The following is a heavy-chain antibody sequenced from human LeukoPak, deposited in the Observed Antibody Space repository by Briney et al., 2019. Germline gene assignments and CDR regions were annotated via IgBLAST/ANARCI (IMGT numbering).Heavy chain of an antibody. CDR3: ARKWKPTLRNRFDP. J-gene: IGHJ5*02. Sequence: SETLSLTCTVSGGSISSYYWSWIRQPPGKGLEWIGYIYYSGSTNYNPSLKSRVTISVDTSKNQFSLKLSSVTAADTAVYYCARKWKPTLRNRFDPWGQGTLVTVSS. V-gene: IGHV4-59*12. D-gene: IGHD1-1*01. CDR2: IYYSGST. CDR1: GGSISSYY.